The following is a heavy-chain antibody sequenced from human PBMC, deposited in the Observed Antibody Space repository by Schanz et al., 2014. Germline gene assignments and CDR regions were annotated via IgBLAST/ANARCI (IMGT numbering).Heavy chain of an antibody. CDR3: AKDLPSDYYIAY. D-gene: IGHD3-22*01. CDR2: ISGSGGST. CDR1: GFTVSINY. Sequence: EVQLVESGGGLVQPGGSLRLSCAASGFTVSINYMSWVRQAPGKGLEWVSAISGSGGSTYYADSVKGRFTISRDNSKNTLYLQMNSLRAEDTAVYYCAKDLPSDYYIAYWGQGTLVTVSS. V-gene: IGHV3-23*04. J-gene: IGHJ4*02.